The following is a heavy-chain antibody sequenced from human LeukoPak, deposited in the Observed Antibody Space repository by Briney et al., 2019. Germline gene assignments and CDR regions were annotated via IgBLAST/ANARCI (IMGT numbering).Heavy chain of an antibody. J-gene: IGHJ6*03. Sequence: GESLKISCKGSGYSFTSYWIGWVRQMPGKGLEWMGIIYPSDSDTRYSPSFQGQVTIPADKSISTAYLQWSSLKASDTAMYYCARQGWNYYYYMDVWGKGTTVTVSS. CDR1: GYSFTSYW. CDR2: IYPSDSDT. D-gene: IGHD3-3*01. V-gene: IGHV5-51*01. CDR3: ARQGWNYYYYMDV.